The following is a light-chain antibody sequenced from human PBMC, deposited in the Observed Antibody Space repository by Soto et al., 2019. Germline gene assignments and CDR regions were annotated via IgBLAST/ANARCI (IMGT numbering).Light chain of an antibody. J-gene: IGLJ3*02. Sequence: QSALTQPPSASGSPGQSVTISCTGTSSDVGGYNYVSWYQQYPGRAPQLMIYEVTKRPSGVPDRVSGSKSGNTASLTVSGLLAEYEADYYCSSYAASNNCYFVFGGGTKLTVL. V-gene: IGLV2-8*01. CDR2: EVT. CDR1: SSDVGGYNY. CDR3: SSYAASNNCYFV.